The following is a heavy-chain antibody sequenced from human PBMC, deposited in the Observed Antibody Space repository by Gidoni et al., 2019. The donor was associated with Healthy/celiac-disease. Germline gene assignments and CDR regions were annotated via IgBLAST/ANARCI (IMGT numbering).Heavy chain of an antibody. J-gene: IGHJ3*02. CDR1: GDTFTSYY. D-gene: IGHD2-21*02. CDR2: INPSGGST. CDR3: ARESVGGNSAFDI. V-gene: IGHV1-46*01. Sequence: QVQLVQSGAEVKKPGASVKVSCKAYGDTFTSYYMHWVRQAPGQGLEWMGIINPSGGSTSYAQKFQGRVTMTRDTSTSTVYMELSSLRSEATAVYYCARESVGGNSAFDIWGQGTMVTVSS.